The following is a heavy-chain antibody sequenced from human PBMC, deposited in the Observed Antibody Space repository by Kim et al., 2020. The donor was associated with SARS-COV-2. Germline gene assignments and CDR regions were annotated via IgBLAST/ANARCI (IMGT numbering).Heavy chain of an antibody. CDR1: GFTFSSYW. CDR3: ARARPLPNAHFDY. J-gene: IGHJ4*02. Sequence: GGSLRLSCAASGFTFSSYWMSWVRQAPGKGLEWVANIKQDGSEKYYVDSVKGRFTISRDNAKNSLYLQMNSLRAEDTAVYYCARARPLPNAHFDYWGQGTLVTVSS. D-gene: IGHD2-8*01. V-gene: IGHV3-7*03. CDR2: IKQDGSEK.